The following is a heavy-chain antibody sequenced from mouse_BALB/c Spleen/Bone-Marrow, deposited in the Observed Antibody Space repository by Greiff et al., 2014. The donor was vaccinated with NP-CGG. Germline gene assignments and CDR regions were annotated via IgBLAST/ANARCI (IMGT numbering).Heavy chain of an antibody. V-gene: IGHV14-3*02. Sequence: EVKLMESGAELVKPGASVKLSCTASGFNIKDTYMHWVKQRPDQGLEWIGRIDPANGNTKYNPKFQGKATITSDTSSNTAYLQLSSLTSGDTAVYYCVDWEDYWGQGTTLTVSS. J-gene: IGHJ2*01. CDR3: VDWEDY. CDR1: GFNIKDTY. CDR2: IDPANGNT. D-gene: IGHD4-1*01.